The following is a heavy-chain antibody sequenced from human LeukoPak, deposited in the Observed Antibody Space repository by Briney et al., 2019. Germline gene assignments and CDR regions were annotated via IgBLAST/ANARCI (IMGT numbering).Heavy chain of an antibody. Sequence: GRSLRLSCAASGFTFSSYGMHWVRQAPGKGLEWVAVISHDESKRYYADSVKGRFTISRDNSKKTLYLQMNSLRAEDTAVYYCATDRAYCSGGACYYYFDTWGQGTLVTVSS. CDR1: GFTFSSYG. D-gene: IGHD2-15*01. CDR3: ATDRAYCSGGACYYYFDT. V-gene: IGHV3-30*19. CDR2: ISHDESKR. J-gene: IGHJ4*02.